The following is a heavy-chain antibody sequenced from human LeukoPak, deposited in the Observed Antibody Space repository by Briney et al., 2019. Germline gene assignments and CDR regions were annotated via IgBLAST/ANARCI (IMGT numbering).Heavy chain of an antibody. CDR1: DDSISTNSYY. CDR3: SRGDDSYKQGNF. V-gene: IGHV4-39*01. D-gene: IGHD5-24*01. J-gene: IGHJ4*02. Sequence: SETLSLTCTASDDSISTNSYYWTWIRQPPGKGLEWVASLHYSGTPYYSPSLSSRISIFVDTSKRQFSLQVRSVTASDTVMYYCSRGDDSYKQGNFWGQGTLVTVSS. CDR2: LHYSGTP.